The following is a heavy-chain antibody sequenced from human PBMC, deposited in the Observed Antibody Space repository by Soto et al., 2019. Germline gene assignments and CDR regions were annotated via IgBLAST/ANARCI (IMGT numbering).Heavy chain of an antibody. CDR3: ARQDGYALYYFDS. Sequence: GESLKISCKGSGYSFNNYWIGWVRQMPGKGLEWMGIIYPGDSDTRYSPSFRGQVTISADKSISSAYLQWSSLRASDTAMYYCARQDGYALYYFDSWGQGILVTVSS. J-gene: IGHJ4*02. CDR1: GYSFNNYW. V-gene: IGHV5-51*01. D-gene: IGHD5-12*01. CDR2: IYPGDSDT.